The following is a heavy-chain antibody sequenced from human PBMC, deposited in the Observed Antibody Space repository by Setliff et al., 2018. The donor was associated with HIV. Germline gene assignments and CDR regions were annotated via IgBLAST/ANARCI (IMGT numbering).Heavy chain of an antibody. J-gene: IGHJ2*01. CDR2: INHGGST. CDR1: GGSFSGYY. V-gene: IGHV4-34*01. CDR3: ARMPSDNDSSWLPWYFDL. Sequence: SETLSLTCAVYGGSFSGYYWSWIRQPPGKGLEWIGQINHGGSTNYNPSLKSRVTISVDTSKNQLSLKLSSVTAADTAVYYCARMPSDNDSSWLPWYFDLWGRGTLVTVSS. D-gene: IGHD6-13*01.